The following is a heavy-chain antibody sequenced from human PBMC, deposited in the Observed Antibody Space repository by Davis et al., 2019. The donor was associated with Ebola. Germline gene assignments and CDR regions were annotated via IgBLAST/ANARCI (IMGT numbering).Heavy chain of an antibody. J-gene: IGHJ4*02. D-gene: IGHD7-27*01. CDR3: THLGGEIYFDY. CDR1: GLPFRTSGVG. CDR2: IYWDDDK. V-gene: IGHV2-5*02. Sequence: SGPTLVQPTQTLTLTCTFPGLPFRTSGVGVGWIRQPPGKALEWLALIYWDDDKRYSPSLKSRLTITKDTSKNQVVLTMTNMDPVDTATYYCTHLGGEIYFDYWGQGTLVTVSS.